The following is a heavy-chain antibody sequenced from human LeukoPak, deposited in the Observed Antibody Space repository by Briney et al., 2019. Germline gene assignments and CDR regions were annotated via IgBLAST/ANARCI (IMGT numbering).Heavy chain of an antibody. CDR3: ARDRVAGSGLDY. V-gene: IGHV3-23*01. J-gene: IGHJ4*02. CDR1: GFTFSSYA. D-gene: IGHD6-19*01. Sequence: GGSLRLSCGASGFTFSSYAMSWVRQAPGKGLEWVSAISGSGDGTFYADSMKGRCSISRDNSKNSLYLQMDSLRAEDTAVYYCARDRVAGSGLDYWGQGTLVTVSS. CDR2: ISGSGDGT.